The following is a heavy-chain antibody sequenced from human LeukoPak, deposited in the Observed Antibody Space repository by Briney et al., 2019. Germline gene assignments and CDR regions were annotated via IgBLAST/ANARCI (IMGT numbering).Heavy chain of an antibody. CDR2: ISSSSSYI. CDR3: ARVVTMANNPWFDP. J-gene: IGHJ5*02. D-gene: IGHD3-10*01. V-gene: IGHV3-21*01. Sequence: GGSLRLSCVVSGFTTYSRYWMSWVRQAPGKGLEWVSSISSSSSYIYYADSVKGRFTISRDNAKNSLYLQMNSLRAEDTAVYYCARVVTMANNPWFDPWGQGTLVTVSS. CDR1: GFTTYSRYW.